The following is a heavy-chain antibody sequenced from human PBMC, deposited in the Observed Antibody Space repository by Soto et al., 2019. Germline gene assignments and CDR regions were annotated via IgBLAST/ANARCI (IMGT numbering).Heavy chain of an antibody. D-gene: IGHD3-16*01. CDR1: GGTFSNYT. Sequence: QVQLVQSGAEVKKPGSSVKVSCKTSGGTFSNYTFSWVRQAPGQGLEWMGRIIPILDIANYAQKFQGRVMITADKSTSTAYMELSSLRSEDTAVYYCARGVLKGGGTNWFDPWGQGSLVTVSS. J-gene: IGHJ5*02. V-gene: IGHV1-69*02. CDR2: IIPILDIA. CDR3: ARGVLKGGGTNWFDP.